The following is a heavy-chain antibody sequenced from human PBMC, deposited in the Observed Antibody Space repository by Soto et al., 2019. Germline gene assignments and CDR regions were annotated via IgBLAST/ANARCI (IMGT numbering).Heavy chain of an antibody. CDR3: ARDRSFRDFWSGYFDY. Sequence: SLRLSCAASGFTFSSYAMHWVRQAPGKGLEWVAVISYDGSNKYYADSVKGRFTISRDNSKNTLYLQMNSLRAEDTAVYYCARDRSFRDFWSGYFDYWGQGTLVTVSS. CDR1: GFTFSSYA. D-gene: IGHD3-3*01. J-gene: IGHJ4*02. V-gene: IGHV3-30-3*01. CDR2: ISYDGSNK.